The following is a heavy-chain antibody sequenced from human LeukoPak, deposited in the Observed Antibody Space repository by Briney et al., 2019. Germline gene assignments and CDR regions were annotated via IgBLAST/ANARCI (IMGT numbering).Heavy chain of an antibody. CDR2: IYYTGNT. D-gene: IGHD3-10*01. V-gene: IGHV4-31*03. CDR1: GNSITSAGYY. Sequence: PSETLSLTCSVSGNSITSAGYYWSWIRQHPGKGLDWIGYIYYTGNTNYNPSLKSRITISIDTSNSQFSLKLSSVTAADTAVYYCARVLRGGPYGSNSYFPYYFDYWGQGTLVTVSS. J-gene: IGHJ4*02. CDR3: ARVLRGGPYGSNSYFPYYFDY.